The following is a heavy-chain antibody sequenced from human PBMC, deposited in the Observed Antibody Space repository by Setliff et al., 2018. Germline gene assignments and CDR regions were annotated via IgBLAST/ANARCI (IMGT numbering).Heavy chain of an antibody. CDR3: ARERSYYYDSSGFYYEGRHFDY. V-gene: IGHV4-4*08. CDR2: ILTTGST. CDR1: GASISDSY. J-gene: IGHJ4*02. Sequence: KTSETLSLTCGVSGASISDSYWSWIRQPPGKGLEWIGHILTTGSTNYNPSLKSRIAISADTSRDRFSLRLTSVTAADTAVYYCARERSYYYDSSGFYYEGRHFDYWGQGTLVTVS. D-gene: IGHD3-22*01.